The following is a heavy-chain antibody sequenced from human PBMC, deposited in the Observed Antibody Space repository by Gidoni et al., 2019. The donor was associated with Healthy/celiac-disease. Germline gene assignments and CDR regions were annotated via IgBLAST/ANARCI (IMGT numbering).Heavy chain of an antibody. CDR3: ARGSPTYYDFWSGYGGGIEERYFDY. CDR1: GGSISSGDYY. J-gene: IGHJ4*02. V-gene: IGHV4-30-4*01. D-gene: IGHD3-3*01. Sequence: QVQLQESGPGLVKPSQTLSLTCTVSGGSISSGDYYWSWIRQPPGKGLEWIGYIYYSGSTYYNPSLKSRVTISVDTSKNQFSLKLSSVTAADTAVYYCARGSPTYYDFWSGYGGGIEERYFDYWGQGTLVTVSS. CDR2: IYYSGST.